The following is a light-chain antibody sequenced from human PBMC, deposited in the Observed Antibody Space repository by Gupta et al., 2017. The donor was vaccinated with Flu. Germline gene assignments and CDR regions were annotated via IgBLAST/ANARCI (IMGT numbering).Light chain of an antibody. V-gene: IGLV2-8*01. Sequence: SVTIPCTGTSSDVGGFNYVSWYQQNPGKAPKLWIYEVSKRPSGVPDRVSGSKSGNTASLTVSGLQAEDEADYYCSTYAGGNKRVFGTGTKVTVL. CDR1: SSDVGGFNY. J-gene: IGLJ1*01. CDR2: EVS. CDR3: STYAGGNKRV.